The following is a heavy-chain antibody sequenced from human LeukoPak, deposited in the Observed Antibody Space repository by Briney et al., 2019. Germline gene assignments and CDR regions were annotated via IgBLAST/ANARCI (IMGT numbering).Heavy chain of an antibody. V-gene: IGHV4-39*07. Sequence: SETLSLTCTVSGGSLSSSSYYWGWIRQPPGKGLEWIGSIYYSGSTYYNPSLKSRVTISVDTSKNQFSLKLSSVTAADTAVYYCARAVSGSNFDYWGQGTLVTVSS. CDR1: GGSLSSSSYY. D-gene: IGHD5-12*01. J-gene: IGHJ4*02. CDR3: ARAVSGSNFDY. CDR2: IYYSGST.